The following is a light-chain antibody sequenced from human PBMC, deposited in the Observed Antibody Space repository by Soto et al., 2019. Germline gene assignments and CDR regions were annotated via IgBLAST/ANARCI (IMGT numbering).Light chain of an antibody. J-gene: IGLJ2*01. CDR3: SSYTSSSPVV. CDR1: SSDVGGYNY. CDR2: DVS. V-gene: IGLV2-14*01. Sequence: QSALTQPASVSGSPGQSITISCTGTSSDVGGYNYVSWYQQHPGNAPKLMIYDVSNRPSGVSNRFSGSKSGNTASLTISGLQAEDEADYYCSSYTSSSPVVFGGGTKVTVL.